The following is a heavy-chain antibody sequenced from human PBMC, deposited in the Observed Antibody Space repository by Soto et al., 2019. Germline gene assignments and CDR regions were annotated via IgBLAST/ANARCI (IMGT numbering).Heavy chain of an antibody. V-gene: IGHV3-7*01. CDR2: IKQDGSEI. CDR3: ARDPVCSGGSCYDY. J-gene: IGHJ4*02. CDR1: GFTFSRYW. D-gene: IGHD2-15*01. Sequence: EVQLVESGGGLVQPGGSLRLSCAASGFTFSRYWMTWVRQAPGKGLEWVANIKQDGSEIYYVDSVKGRFTISRDNAENSLYLQMNSLRAEDTAVYYYARDPVCSGGSCYDYWGQGTLVTVSS.